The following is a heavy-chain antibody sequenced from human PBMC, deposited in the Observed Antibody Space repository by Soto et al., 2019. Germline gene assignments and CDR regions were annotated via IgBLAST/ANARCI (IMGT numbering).Heavy chain of an antibody. CDR2: IGTAGDT. D-gene: IGHD3-3*01. J-gene: IGHJ3*01. V-gene: IGHV3-13*01. CDR3: AREARVFGKAFDV. Sequence: GGSLSLSCAASGFTFSSFDMHWVRQPTGKGLEWVSAIGTAGDTYYPGSVKGRFTISRDNAKNSLHLQMNSLRAGDTAVYYCAREARVFGKAFDVWGQGTMVTVSS. CDR1: GFTFSSFD.